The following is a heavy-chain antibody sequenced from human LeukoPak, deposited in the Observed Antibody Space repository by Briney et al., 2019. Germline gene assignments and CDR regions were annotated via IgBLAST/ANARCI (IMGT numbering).Heavy chain of an antibody. D-gene: IGHD1-1*01. V-gene: IGHV3-21*01. J-gene: IGHJ3*01. Sequence: GGSLRLSCAASGFTLSSYSMNWVRQAPGKGLEWVSSISSSRSYIYYIDSVKGRLTISRDNAKNSLYLQMNSLRVEDTAVYYCARGLGEVWNDIPLFFDLWGQGTMVTVSS. CDR2: ISSSRSYI. CDR3: ARGLGEVWNDIPLFFDL. CDR1: GFTLSSYS.